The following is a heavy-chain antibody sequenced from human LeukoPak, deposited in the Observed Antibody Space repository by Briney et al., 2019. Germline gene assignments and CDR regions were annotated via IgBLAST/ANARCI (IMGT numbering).Heavy chain of an antibody. CDR1: GFNFRDHW. V-gene: IGHV3-7*03. CDR2: IKQDGSQK. D-gene: IGHD4-11*01. J-gene: IGHJ4*02. Sequence: GGSLRLSCAVSGFNFRDHWMDWVRQAPGKGLEWVANIKQDGSQKYYVDSVKGRFTISRDNSNNTLYLQMNSLRAEDTAVYYCAKLTTSWGQGTLVTVSS. CDR3: AKLTTS.